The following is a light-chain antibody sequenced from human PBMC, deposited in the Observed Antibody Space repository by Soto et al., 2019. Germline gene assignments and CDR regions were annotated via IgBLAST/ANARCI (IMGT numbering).Light chain of an antibody. V-gene: IGKV1-5*01. CDR3: QQYYSDWT. CDR1: QSISSW. J-gene: IGKJ1*01. CDR2: DAS. Sequence: IQMPQSPSTLSASLGDRVTITCRASQSISSWLAWYQQKPGKAPKLLIYDASSLESGVPSRFSGSGSGTEFTLTISSLQPDDFATYYCQQYYSDWTFGQGTKVDIK.